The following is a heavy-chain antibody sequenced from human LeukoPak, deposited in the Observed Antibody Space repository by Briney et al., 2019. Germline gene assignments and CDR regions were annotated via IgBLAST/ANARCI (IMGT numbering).Heavy chain of an antibody. Sequence: SETLSLTCAVYGGSFSGYYWSWIRQPPGKGLEWIGEINHSGSTNYNPSLKSRVTISVDTSKNQFSLRLSSVTAADTAVYYCARGRGYCGGDCPRSWGQGTLVTASS. D-gene: IGHD2-21*02. CDR2: INHSGST. V-gene: IGHV4-34*01. CDR3: ARGRGYCGGDCPRS. J-gene: IGHJ5*02. CDR1: GGSFSGYY.